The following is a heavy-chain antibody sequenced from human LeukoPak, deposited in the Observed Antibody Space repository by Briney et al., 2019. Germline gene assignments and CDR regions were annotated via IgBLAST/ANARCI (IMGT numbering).Heavy chain of an antibody. CDR2: IYYSGST. CDR1: GGSMNSYY. V-gene: IGHV4-59*08. D-gene: IGHD2-21*02. CDR3: ARQVSGYCGGGCYPY. Sequence: PSETLSLTGTVSGGSMNSYYWSWIRQPPGKGLEWIGYIYYSGSTNYSPSLKSRVTISVDTSKNQFSLKLSSVTAADTAVYHCARQVSGYCGGGCYPYWGQGTLVTVSS. J-gene: IGHJ4*02.